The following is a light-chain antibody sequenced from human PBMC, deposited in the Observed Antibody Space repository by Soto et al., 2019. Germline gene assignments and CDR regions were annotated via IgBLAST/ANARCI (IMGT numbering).Light chain of an antibody. J-gene: IGLJ3*02. Sequence: QSVLTQPASVSGSPGQSITISCTGTSSDVGGYNYVSWYQHHPGKAPKLIIYEVSNRPSGVSNRFSGSKSGNTASLTISGLQAEDEADYYCSFYTITVVFGGGTKVTVL. V-gene: IGLV2-14*01. CDR2: EVS. CDR3: SFYTITVV. CDR1: SSDVGGYNY.